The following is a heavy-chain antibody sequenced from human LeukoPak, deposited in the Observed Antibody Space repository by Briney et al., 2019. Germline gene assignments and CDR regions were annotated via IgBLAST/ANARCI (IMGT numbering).Heavy chain of an antibody. CDR3: ARDSYPRYATTSLHNWFDP. D-gene: IGHD2-2*01. Sequence: ASVKVSCKASGYTFTDYYMHWVRQAPGQGLEWMGIINPSGGSTSYAQKFQGRVTMTRDTSTSTVYMELSSLRSEDTAVYYCARDSYPRYATTSLHNWFDPWGQGTLVTVSS. CDR2: INPSGGST. J-gene: IGHJ5*02. V-gene: IGHV1-46*01. CDR1: GYTFTDYY.